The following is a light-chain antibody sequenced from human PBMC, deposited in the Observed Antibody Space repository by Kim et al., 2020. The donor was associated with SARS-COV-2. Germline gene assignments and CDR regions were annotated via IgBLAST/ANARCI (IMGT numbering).Light chain of an antibody. CDR1: QNIHIW. CDR2: KAS. Sequence: SASVVDRVTISCRASQNIHIWLAWFQQKPGKAPRVLMYKASTLESGVPSRFSGSGSGTEFTLTINSLQPDDSATYYCQQYDVHPETFGQGTKVEI. CDR3: QQYDVHPET. V-gene: IGKV1-5*03. J-gene: IGKJ1*01.